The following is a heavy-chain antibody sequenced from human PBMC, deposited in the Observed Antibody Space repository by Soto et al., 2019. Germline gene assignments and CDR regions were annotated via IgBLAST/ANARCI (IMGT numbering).Heavy chain of an antibody. Sequence: ASVKVSCKASGYTFTSYYMHWVRQAPGQGLEWMGIINPSGGSTSYAQKFQGRVTMTRDTSTSTVYMELSSLRSEDTAVYYCARDQGRSSSSRTDHSYYYCGRAVWAKGTTVPVSS. V-gene: IGHV1-46*01. J-gene: IGHJ6*04. CDR2: INPSGGST. CDR1: GYTFTSYY. CDR3: ARDQGRSSSSRTDHSYYYCGRAV. D-gene: IGHD6-6*01.